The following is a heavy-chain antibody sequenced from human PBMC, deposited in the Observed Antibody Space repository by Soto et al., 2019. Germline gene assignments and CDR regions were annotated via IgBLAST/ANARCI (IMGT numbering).Heavy chain of an antibody. CDR2: ISFDGSNK. V-gene: IGHV3-30-3*01. J-gene: IGHJ6*02. D-gene: IGHD3-10*01. CDR1: GFTFSDYA. CDR3: ARPSCITTGRGRDSCSYRMDV. Sequence: QVHLVESGGGVVHPGRFLRLSCAASGFTFSDYAIHWVRQAPGKGLEWVAVISFDGSNKYYADSVKGRFTISRDNSKHTLYLQRNSLRGDDTAADYCARPSCITTGRGRDSCSYRMDVWGQGTTVPVSS.